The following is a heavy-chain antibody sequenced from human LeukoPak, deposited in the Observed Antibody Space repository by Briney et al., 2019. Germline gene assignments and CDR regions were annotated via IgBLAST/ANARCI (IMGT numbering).Heavy chain of an antibody. Sequence: GASVKVSCKASGGTFSCYAISWVRQAPGQGLEWMGGIIPIFGTANYAQKFQGRVTITTDESTSTAYMELSSLRSEDTAVYYCASGGIVWAVPYYYMDVWGKGTTVTVSS. CDR3: ASGGIVWAVPYYYMDV. J-gene: IGHJ6*03. D-gene: IGHD2-8*01. CDR1: GGTFSCYA. V-gene: IGHV1-69*05. CDR2: IIPIFGTA.